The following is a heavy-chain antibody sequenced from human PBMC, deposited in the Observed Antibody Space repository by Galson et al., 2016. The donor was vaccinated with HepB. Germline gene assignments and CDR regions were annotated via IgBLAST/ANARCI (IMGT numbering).Heavy chain of an antibody. CDR2: IHHRGNT. J-gene: IGHJ4*02. V-gene: IGHV4-61*08. CDR1: DASFSSGGYY. CDR3: ARHGFYCQDY. Sequence: SETLSLTCSVSDASFSSGGYYWNWIRQLPGKGLEWIGEIHHRGNTNYSPTLKSRVTISVDTSKKEVSLKLSSVTAADTAVYYCARHGFYCQDYWGQGILVTVSS. D-gene: IGHD2/OR15-2a*01.